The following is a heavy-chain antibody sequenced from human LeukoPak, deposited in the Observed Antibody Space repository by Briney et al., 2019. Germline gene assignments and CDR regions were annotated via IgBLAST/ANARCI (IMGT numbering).Heavy chain of an antibody. CDR1: GFPFIEYS. CDR2: IGISSGNT. V-gene: IGHV3-48*04. J-gene: IGHJ4*02. CDR3: ARDHNYAFDN. D-gene: IGHD5-18*01. Sequence: PGGSLRLSCTASGFPFIEYSMNWVRQAPGKGLEWISYIGISSGNTKYADSVKGRFTISADNAKNSLHLQMNSLRVEDTAVYYCARDHNYAFDNWGQGTLVSVSS.